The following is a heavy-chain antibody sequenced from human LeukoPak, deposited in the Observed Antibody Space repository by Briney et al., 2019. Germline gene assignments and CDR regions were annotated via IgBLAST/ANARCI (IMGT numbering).Heavy chain of an antibody. J-gene: IGHJ4*02. CDR2: TSPDETFT. CDR3: ARDLRASDH. CDR1: GFTFDDYA. Sequence: PGRSLRLSCAASGFTFDDYAMHWVRQAPGKGLVWVSRTSPDETFTAYADSVKGRFSISRDIAKNTFYLQMNSLRAEDTAVYYCARDLRASDHWGQGTLVTVSS. V-gene: IGHV3-74*01.